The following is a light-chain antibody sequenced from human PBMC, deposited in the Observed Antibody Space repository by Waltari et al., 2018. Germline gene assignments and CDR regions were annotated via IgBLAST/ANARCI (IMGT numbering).Light chain of an antibody. Sequence: EIMLTQSPGTLSLSPGERATLSCRASQSISRYLAWYQHKTGQAPRILIYDASSRATGIPDRFSGSGSGTDFSLTISRLEPEDFAVYYCQKYGSLPATFGQGTKVEIK. CDR3: QKYGSLPAT. J-gene: IGKJ1*01. CDR2: DAS. V-gene: IGKV3-20*01. CDR1: QSISRY.